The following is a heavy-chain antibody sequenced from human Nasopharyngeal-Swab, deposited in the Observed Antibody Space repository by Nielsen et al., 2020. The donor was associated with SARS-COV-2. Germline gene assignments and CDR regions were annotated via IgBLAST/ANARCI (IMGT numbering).Heavy chain of an antibody. CDR2: IRSKAYGGTT. D-gene: IGHD3-16*02. CDR3: TRDDDYVWGSYRYYYYGMDV. V-gene: IGHV3-49*04. CDR1: GFTFGDYA. Sequence: SLRLSCTASGFTFGDYAMSWVRQAPGKGLEWVGFIRSKAYGGTTEYAASVKGRFTISRDDSKSIAYLQMNSLKTEDTAVYYCTRDDDYVWGSYRYYYYGMDVWGQGTTVTVSS. J-gene: IGHJ6*02.